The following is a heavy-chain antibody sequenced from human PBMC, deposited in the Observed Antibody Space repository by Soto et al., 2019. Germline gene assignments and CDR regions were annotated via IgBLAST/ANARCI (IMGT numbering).Heavy chain of an antibody. J-gene: IGHJ4*02. Sequence: GGSLRLSCAASGFTFSSYSMNWVRQAPGKGLEWVSSISSSSSYIYYADSVKGRFTISRDNAKNSLYLQMNSLRAEDTAVYYCARDPESVGATIRGGCDYWGQGTLVTVSS. CDR2: ISSSSSYI. CDR1: GFTFSSYS. V-gene: IGHV3-21*01. D-gene: IGHD1-26*01. CDR3: ARDPESVGATIRGGCDY.